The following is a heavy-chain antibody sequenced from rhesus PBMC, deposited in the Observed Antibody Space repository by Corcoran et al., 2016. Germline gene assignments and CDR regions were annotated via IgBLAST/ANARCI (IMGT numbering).Heavy chain of an antibody. J-gene: IGHJ4*01. CDR3: TRAPAAGGFDY. Sequence: QVQLVQSGAEIKQPGASVKLSCKASGYSFTNYYIHWVRQAHGQGLEWIELLSPYNGNKVNAKNFPGRVTITTDTSTTTGYMELSSLRSEDTAVYYCTRAPAAGGFDYWGQGVPVTVSS. V-gene: IGHV1-180*01. CDR2: LSPYNGNK. CDR1: GYSFTNYY. D-gene: IGHD6-25*01.